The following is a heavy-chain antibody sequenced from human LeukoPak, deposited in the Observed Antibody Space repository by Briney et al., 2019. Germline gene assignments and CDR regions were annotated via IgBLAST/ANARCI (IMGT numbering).Heavy chain of an antibody. CDR1: GFTFSNYG. J-gene: IGHJ4*02. CDR3: AKDRSSSWSGGDY. Sequence: PGGSLRLSCAASGFTFSNYGMHWVRQAPGKGLEWVTFIRNDGIHKYYIDSVKGRFTISRDTSKNILYLQMNSLRPEDTAVYYCAKDRSSSWSGGDYWGQGTLVTVSS. D-gene: IGHD6-13*01. V-gene: IGHV3-30*02. CDR2: IRNDGIHK.